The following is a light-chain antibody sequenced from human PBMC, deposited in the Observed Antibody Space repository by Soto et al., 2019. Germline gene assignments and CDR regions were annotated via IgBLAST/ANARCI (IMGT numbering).Light chain of an antibody. CDR3: QQYNNLPIT. V-gene: IGKV4-1*01. CDR1: QGVLYSSNDKNY. CDR2: WAS. Sequence: DVVMTQTKDSLEVSLGEGGNINCTSSQGVLYSSNDKNYLAWYQQKPGQPPRLLIYWASTRESGVTDRVTGSGSGTEFTQTISILHSEDFAVYYCQQYNNLPITVGEGTQLEIK. J-gene: IGKJ5*01.